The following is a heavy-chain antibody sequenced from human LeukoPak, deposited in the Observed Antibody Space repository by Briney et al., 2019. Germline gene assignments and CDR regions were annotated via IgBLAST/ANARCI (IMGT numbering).Heavy chain of an antibody. CDR2: INPNSGGT. V-gene: IGHV1-2*02. CDR1: GYTFTDYY. Sequence: ASVKVSCKASGYTFTDYYMNWVRQAPGQGLDWMGWINPNSGGTTYAQNFKGRVTMTWDTSISTAYMELSRLRSDDTAVYYCAREWELLRKYLYHWGQGTLVTVSS. J-gene: IGHJ1*01. D-gene: IGHD1-26*01. CDR3: AREWELLRKYLYH.